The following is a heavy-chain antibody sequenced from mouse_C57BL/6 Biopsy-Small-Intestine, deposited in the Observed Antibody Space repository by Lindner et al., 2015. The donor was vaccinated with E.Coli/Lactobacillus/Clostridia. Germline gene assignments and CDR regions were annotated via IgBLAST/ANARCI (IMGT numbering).Heavy chain of an antibody. CDR1: GYTFTSYG. Sequence: VQLQESGAELTRPGASVKLSCKASGYTFTSYGISWVKQRTGQGLEWIGEIYPRSGNTYYNEKFKGKATLTADKSSSTAYMELRSLTSEDSAVYFCARYLPYGFAYWGQGTLVTVSA. CDR3: ARYLPYGFAY. CDR2: IYPRSGNT. J-gene: IGHJ3*01. V-gene: IGHV1-81*01. D-gene: IGHD1-1*01.